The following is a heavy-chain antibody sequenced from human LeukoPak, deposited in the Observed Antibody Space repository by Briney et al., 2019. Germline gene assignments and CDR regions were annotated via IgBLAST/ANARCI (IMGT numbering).Heavy chain of an antibody. CDR1: GDSGASSGSYW. D-gene: IGHD1-26*01. CDR3: TRGGSLQRHYYFDY. Sequence: SETLSLTCDVSGDSGASSGSYWSGWFRQPPGKGLEWIGYVHSSGSTKYNSSLGSRVTISMDTSRNQFSLKLSSVTAADTAVYFCTRGGSLQRHYYFDYWGQGTLVTVSS. CDR2: VHSSGST. J-gene: IGHJ4*02. V-gene: IGHV4-61*01.